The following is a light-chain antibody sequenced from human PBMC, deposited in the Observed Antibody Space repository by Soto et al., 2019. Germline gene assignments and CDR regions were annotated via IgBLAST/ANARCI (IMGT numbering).Light chain of an antibody. Sequence: QPVLTQPPSASGTPGQTVTISCSGSSSNIGSNFVSWYQQVSGTAPNLLIYDNNQRPSGVPDRFSGSKSGTSASLAISGLQSEDETDYYCATWDDNLNGWVFGGGTKLTVL. CDR2: DNN. J-gene: IGLJ3*02. CDR1: SSNIGSNF. CDR3: ATWDDNLNGWV. V-gene: IGLV1-44*01.